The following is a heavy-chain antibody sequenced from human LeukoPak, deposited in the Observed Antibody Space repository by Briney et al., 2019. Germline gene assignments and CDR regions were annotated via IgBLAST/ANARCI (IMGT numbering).Heavy chain of an antibody. J-gene: IGHJ4*02. D-gene: IGHD6-19*01. CDR1: GFTVSSNY. CDR3: ARSIAVADLDY. Sequence: PGGSLRLSCAASGFTVSSNYMSWVRQAPGKGLEWVSVIYSGGSTYYADSVKGRSTISRDNSKNTLYLQMNSLRAEDTAVYYCARSIAVADLDYWGQGTLVTVSS. CDR2: IYSGGST. V-gene: IGHV3-53*01.